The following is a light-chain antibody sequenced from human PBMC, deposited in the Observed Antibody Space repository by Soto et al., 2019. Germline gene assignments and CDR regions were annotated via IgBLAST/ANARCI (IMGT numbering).Light chain of an antibody. J-gene: IGLJ1*01. CDR1: KNDIGVYDF. CDR2: EVV. V-gene: IGLV2-8*01. Sequence: QSVLTQPPSVSAAPGQSVTISCTGTKNDIGVYDFVSWYQHHPGKAPRLIIYEVVQRPSGVPDRFSGSKSGNTASLTVSGLQAADEADYFCKSYAGSNTYVFGSGTKVTVL. CDR3: KSYAGSNTYV.